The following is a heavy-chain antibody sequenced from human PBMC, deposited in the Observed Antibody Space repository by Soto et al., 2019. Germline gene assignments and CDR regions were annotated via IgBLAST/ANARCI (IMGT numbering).Heavy chain of an antibody. Sequence: SETLSLTCTVSGGSMIAYYWNWMRQPPGKGLQWIGYTYYSGSTTYNPSLKSRVTISVDSSKNQFSLKLDSVTPADTAVYYCARVRGTAGKRYFDYWGPGTLV. CDR1: GGSMIAYY. V-gene: IGHV4-59*01. CDR2: TYYSGST. D-gene: IGHD6-13*01. CDR3: ARVRGTAGKRYFDY. J-gene: IGHJ4*02.